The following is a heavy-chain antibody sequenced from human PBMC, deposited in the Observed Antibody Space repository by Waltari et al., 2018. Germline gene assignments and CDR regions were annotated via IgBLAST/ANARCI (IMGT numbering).Heavy chain of an antibody. D-gene: IGHD5-12*01. CDR2: INRSGST. V-gene: IGHV4-34*02. CDR1: DDSFSNYY. Sequence: QVQLQQWGAGLLKPAETLSVTCEVFDDSFSNYYWVWLRQSPGKGLEWIGEINRSGSTNYNPSLKGRVTISLDMSKKQVSLRVTSVTAADTAVYYCAREYSSFEPIFDYWGRGTLVTVSS. CDR3: AREYSSFEPIFDY. J-gene: IGHJ4*02.